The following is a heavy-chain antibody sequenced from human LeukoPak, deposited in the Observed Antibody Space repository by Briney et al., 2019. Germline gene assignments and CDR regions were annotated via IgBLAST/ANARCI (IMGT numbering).Heavy chain of an antibody. V-gene: IGHV3-23*01. CDR3: ATRGYSYGQGSAWGYFDY. CDR1: GFTFSSYA. CDR2: ISGSGGST. D-gene: IGHD5-18*01. J-gene: IGHJ4*02. Sequence: PGGSLRLSCAASGFTFSSYAMSWVRQAPGKGLEWVSAISGSGGSTYYADSVKGRFTISRDNSKNTLYLQMNSLRAEDTAVYYCATRGYSYGQGSAWGYFDYWGQGTLATVSS.